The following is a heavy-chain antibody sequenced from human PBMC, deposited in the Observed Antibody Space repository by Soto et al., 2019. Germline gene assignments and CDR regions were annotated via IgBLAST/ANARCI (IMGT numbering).Heavy chain of an antibody. CDR1: GGFISGEGYY. D-gene: IGHD6-13*01. V-gene: IGHV4-31*03. Sequence: QVQLQESGPGLVEPSQALSLTCTVSGGFISGEGYYWSWIRQSSGRGLEWIGYIHYDGSTYSNPSLKSRVTISVGTSKTQFFMKLTSVTAADTAVYYCARSWTSTAGWANWFDRWGQGTLVTVSS. J-gene: IGHJ5*02. CDR2: IHYDGST. CDR3: ARSWTSTAGWANWFDR.